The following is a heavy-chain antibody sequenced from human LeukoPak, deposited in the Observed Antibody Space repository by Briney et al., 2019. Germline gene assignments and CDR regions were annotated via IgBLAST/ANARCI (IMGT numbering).Heavy chain of an antibody. CDR1: GGTFSSYA. Sequence: GASVKVSCKASGGTFSSYAISWVRQAPGQGLEWMGGIIPIFGTANYAQKFQGRVTITADKSTSTAYMELSSLRSEDTAVYYCARLPYTGRLGELSRPHFDYWGQGTLVTVSS. D-gene: IGHD3-16*02. CDR2: IIPIFGTA. J-gene: IGHJ4*02. V-gene: IGHV1-69*06. CDR3: ARLPYTGRLGELSRPHFDY.